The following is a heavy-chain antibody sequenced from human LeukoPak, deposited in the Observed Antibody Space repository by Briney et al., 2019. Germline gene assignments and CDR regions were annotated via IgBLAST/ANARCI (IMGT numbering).Heavy chain of an antibody. CDR3: ARDGFTMVRGVIYFDY. CDR1: GFTFSSYW. D-gene: IGHD3-10*01. V-gene: IGHV3-7*01. Sequence: GGSLRLSCAASGFTFSSYWMSWVRQAPGKGLEWVANMKQDGSEKYYVDSVKGRFTISRDNAKNSLYLQMNSLRAEDTAVYYCARDGFTMVRGVIYFDYWGQGTLVTVSS. J-gene: IGHJ4*02. CDR2: MKQDGSEK.